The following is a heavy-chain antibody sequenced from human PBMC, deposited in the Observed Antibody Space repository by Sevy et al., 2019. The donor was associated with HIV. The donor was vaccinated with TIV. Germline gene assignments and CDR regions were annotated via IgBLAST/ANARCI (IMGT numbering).Heavy chain of an antibody. D-gene: IGHD3-10*01. CDR1: GYTFTRYE. V-gene: IGHV1-8*01. CDR3: ARAIGTTVVTPVDY. CDR2: MNPNSGDT. J-gene: IGHJ4*02. Sequence: ASVKVSCKASGYTFTRYEINWVRQATGQGLEWIGWMNPNSGDTGSVQKFQGRVTMTRNTSISTAYMELRSLRSDDTAVYYCARAIGTTVVTPVDYWGQGTLVTVSS.